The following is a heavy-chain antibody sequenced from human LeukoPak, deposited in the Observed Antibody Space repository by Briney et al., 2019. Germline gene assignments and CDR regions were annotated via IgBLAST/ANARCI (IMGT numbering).Heavy chain of an antibody. CDR3: AKDTVPSYDFWSGYYGRYAFDI. J-gene: IGHJ3*02. CDR1: GFTFSSYG. V-gene: IGHV3-30*18. D-gene: IGHD3-3*01. Sequence: PGGSLRLSCAASGFTFSSYGMHWVRQAPGKGLEWVAVISYDGSNKYYADSVKGRFTISRDNSKNTLYLQMNSLRAEDTAVYYCAKDTVPSYDFWSGYYGRYAFDIWGQGTMVTVSS. CDR2: ISYDGSNK.